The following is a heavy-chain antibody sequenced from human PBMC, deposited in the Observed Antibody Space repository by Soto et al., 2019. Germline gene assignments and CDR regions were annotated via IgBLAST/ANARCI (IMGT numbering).Heavy chain of an antibody. CDR1: GFTFSSYG. Sequence: GGSLRLSCAASGFTFSSYGMHWVRQAPGKGLEWVAVISYDGSNKYYADSVKGRFTISRDNSKNTLYLQMNSLRAEDTAVYYCAKDVAFDIWGQGTMVTVSS. J-gene: IGHJ3*02. V-gene: IGHV3-30*18. CDR3: AKDVAFDI. CDR2: ISYDGSNK.